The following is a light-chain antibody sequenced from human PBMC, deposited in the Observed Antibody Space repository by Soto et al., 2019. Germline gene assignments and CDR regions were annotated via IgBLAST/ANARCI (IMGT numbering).Light chain of an antibody. Sequence: EIVMTQSPATLSVCPGERATLSCRASQSVSNNLAWYQQKPGQAPRLLIYFASTRATGVPARFSGSGSGTELALTISSLQSEDFAVYYCQQYNEWPLTFGGGTKVETK. CDR2: FAS. V-gene: IGKV3-15*01. CDR3: QQYNEWPLT. CDR1: QSVSNN. J-gene: IGKJ4*01.